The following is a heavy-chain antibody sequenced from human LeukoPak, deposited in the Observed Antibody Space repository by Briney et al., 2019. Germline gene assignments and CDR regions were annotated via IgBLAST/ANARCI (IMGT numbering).Heavy chain of an antibody. CDR3: ARETTVTTGGPFPYYMDV. D-gene: IGHD4-17*01. Sequence: ASVKVSCKASGYTFTSYGISWVRQAPGQGLEWMGWISAYNGNTNYAQKLQGRVTMTTDTSTSTAYMELRSLRSDDTAVYYCARETTVTTGGPFPYYMDVWGKGTTVTVSS. J-gene: IGHJ6*03. CDR2: ISAYNGNT. V-gene: IGHV1-18*01. CDR1: GYTFTSYG.